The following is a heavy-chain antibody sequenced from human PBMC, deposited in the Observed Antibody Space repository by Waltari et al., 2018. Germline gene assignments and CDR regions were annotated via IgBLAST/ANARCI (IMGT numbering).Heavy chain of an antibody. J-gene: IGHJ3*01. CDR3: ATYIGASIGTAAFDV. V-gene: IGHV4-39*01. D-gene: IGHD3-16*01. CDR2: ISYTGAT. Sequence: QLHLQESCPGMVKPLETLSLPCSVSGGSIAHNRHHWGWIRQTPGKGLEWIATISYTGATYNNPSLKSRVTISGDTSKNQFSLKLTSVTAADTAVYYCATYIGASIGTAAFDVWGRGALVTVSS. CDR1: GGSIAHNRHH.